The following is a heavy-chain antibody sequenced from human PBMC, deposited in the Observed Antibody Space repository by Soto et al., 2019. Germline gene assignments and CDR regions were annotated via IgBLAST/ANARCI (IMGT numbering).Heavy chain of an antibody. J-gene: IGHJ5*02. V-gene: IGHV1-18*01. D-gene: IGHD3-10*01. CDR2: ISAYNGNA. CDR1: GYTFTTYG. CDR3: ARDYYGSGRLNAHNWFDP. Sequence: QVQLVQSGAEVKKPGASVKVSCKASGYTFTTYGISWVRQAPGQGLEWMGWISAYNGNANYAQKFPGRVTIATDTSTSTAYMELRSPRSDDTAVYYCARDYYGSGRLNAHNWFDPWGQGTLVTVSS.